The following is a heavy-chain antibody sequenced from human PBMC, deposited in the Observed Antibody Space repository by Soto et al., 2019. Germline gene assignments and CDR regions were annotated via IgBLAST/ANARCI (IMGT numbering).Heavy chain of an antibody. V-gene: IGHV4-30-4*01. D-gene: IGHD2-15*01. J-gene: IGHJ4*02. CDR1: GRSISSGNYY. Sequence: SSETLSLTCTVSGRSISSGNYYWSWIRQPPGKGLEWIGFISYSGSAYYNPSLKSRVTISVDTSKNQFSLNLSFVTAADTAVYYCATMGTPATGLYYFDYWGQGTLVTVSS. CDR2: ISYSGSA. CDR3: ATMGTPATGLYYFDY.